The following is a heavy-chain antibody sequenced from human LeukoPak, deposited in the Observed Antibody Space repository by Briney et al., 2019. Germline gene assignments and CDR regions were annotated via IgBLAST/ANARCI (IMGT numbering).Heavy chain of an antibody. CDR3: ARGGYDYVWGSSSPYYYYYMDV. CDR2: IDPNSGGT. J-gene: IGHJ6*03. Sequence: ASVKVSCKASGCTFTVYYIHWVRQAPGQGLEWMGWIDPNSGGTNYAQKFQGRVTMTRDTSISTAYMELSRLRSDDTAVYYCARGGYDYVWGSSSPYYYYYMDVWGKGTTVTISS. V-gene: IGHV1-2*02. CDR1: GCTFTVYY. D-gene: IGHD3-16*01.